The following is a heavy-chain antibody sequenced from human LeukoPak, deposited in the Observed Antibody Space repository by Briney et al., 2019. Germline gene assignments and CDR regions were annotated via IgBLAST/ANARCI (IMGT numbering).Heavy chain of an antibody. CDR2: ISSTSTYI. D-gene: IGHD4-17*01. Sequence: GGSLRLSCAASGFTFTDYSMSWVRQAPGKGLEWVSSISSTSTYIYYADSVRGRFTISRDNAKNSLYLQMNTLRAEDTAVYYCARPRSVTTIVDWYFDLWGRGTLVTVSS. V-gene: IGHV3-21*01. CDR1: GFTFTDYS. CDR3: ARPRSVTTIVDWYFDL. J-gene: IGHJ2*01.